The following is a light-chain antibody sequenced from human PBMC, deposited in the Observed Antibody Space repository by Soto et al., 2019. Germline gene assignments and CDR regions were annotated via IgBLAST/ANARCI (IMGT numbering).Light chain of an antibody. CDR1: QSVTNSY. V-gene: IGKV3-20*01. CDR2: GAS. Sequence: EIVLTQSPGTLSLSPGERATLSCRASQSVTNSYLAWYQQRPGQAPRLLFYGASSRATDIPDRFSGSGSETDFTLTISRLEPEDFAVYFCQQYGSSPFTFGPGTKVDLK. J-gene: IGKJ3*01. CDR3: QQYGSSPFT.